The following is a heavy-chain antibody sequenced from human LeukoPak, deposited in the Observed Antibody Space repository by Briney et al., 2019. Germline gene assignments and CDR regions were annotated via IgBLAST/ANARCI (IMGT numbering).Heavy chain of an antibody. Sequence: SETLSLTCTVSGGSISSGGYYWSWIRQHPGQGLEWIGYIYYGGSTYYNPSLKSRVTISVDTSKNQFSLKLSSVTAADTAVYYCATCGPAAIYNYWGQGTLVTVSS. CDR2: IYYGGST. J-gene: IGHJ4*02. CDR1: GGSISSGGYY. V-gene: IGHV4-31*03. D-gene: IGHD2-2*01. CDR3: ATCGPAAIYNY.